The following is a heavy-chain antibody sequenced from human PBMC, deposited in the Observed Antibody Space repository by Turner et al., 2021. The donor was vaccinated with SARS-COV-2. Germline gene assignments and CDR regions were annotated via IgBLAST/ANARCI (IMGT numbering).Heavy chain of an antibody. CDR2: FFYSGST. D-gene: IGHD6-19*01. V-gene: IGHV4-39*01. CDR1: TVSISSSAYD. CDR3: ARQVSILGRWLAPFDS. Sequence: QLQLQESGPGLVQPSETLSLTCPVSTVSISSSAYDWGWIRQPPGKGLEWIGSFFYSGSTYYSPSLKSRITISVDTSKNQFSLNLSSVTDADTAVYYCARQVSILGRWLAPFDSWGQGTLVTVSS. J-gene: IGHJ4*02.